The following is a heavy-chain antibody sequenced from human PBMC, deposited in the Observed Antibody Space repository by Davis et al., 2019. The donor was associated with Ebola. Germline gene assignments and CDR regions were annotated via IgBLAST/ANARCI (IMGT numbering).Heavy chain of an antibody. Sequence: PGGSLRLSCAASGFSFSSYWMSWIRQAPGKGLEWVASIKQDGSEKYYVDSVKGRFTISRDNAKNSLYLQMNSLRAEDTAVYYCLYGMDVWGQGTTVTVSS. CDR1: GFSFSSYW. CDR3: LYGMDV. J-gene: IGHJ6*02. CDR2: IKQDGSEK. V-gene: IGHV3-7*01.